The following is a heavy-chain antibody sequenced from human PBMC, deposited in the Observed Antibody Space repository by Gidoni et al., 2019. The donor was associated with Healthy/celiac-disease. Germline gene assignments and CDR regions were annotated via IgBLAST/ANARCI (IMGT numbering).Heavy chain of an antibody. J-gene: IGHJ5*02. CDR2: INHSGST. CDR1: GGSFSGYY. V-gene: IGHV4-34*01. CDR3: ARGRGKRSGYYFA. D-gene: IGHD3-22*01. Sequence: QVQLQQWGAGLLKPSETLSLTCAVYGGSFSGYYWSWIRQPPGKGLEWIGEINHSGSTNYNPSLKSRVTISVDTSKNQFSLKLSSVTAADTAVYYCARGRGKRSGYYFAWGQGTLVTVSS.